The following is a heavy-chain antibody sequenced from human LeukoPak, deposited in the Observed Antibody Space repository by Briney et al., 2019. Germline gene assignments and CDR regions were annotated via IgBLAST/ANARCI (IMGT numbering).Heavy chain of an antibody. CDR1: GFTFSSYS. D-gene: IGHD4-17*01. V-gene: IGHV3-21*01. CDR2: ISSSSSYI. J-gene: IGHJ3*02. Sequence: GGSLRLSCAAPGFTFSSYSMNWVRQAPGKGLEWVSSISSSSSYIYYADSVKGRFTISRDNAKNSLYLQMNSLRAEDTAVYYCARARSDDYGDYYDAFDIWGQGTMVTVSS. CDR3: ARARSDDYGDYYDAFDI.